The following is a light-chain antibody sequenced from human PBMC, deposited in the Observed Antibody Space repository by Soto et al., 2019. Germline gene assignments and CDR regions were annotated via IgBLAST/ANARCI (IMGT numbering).Light chain of an antibody. J-gene: IGKJ4*01. CDR2: GAS. CDR1: QSISSN. V-gene: IGKV3D-15*01. Sequence: EIVMTQSPATLSVSPGERATLSCRASQSISSNLAWYQQKPGQAPRLVIYGASTRATGIPARFSGSGSGTEFTLTISSLQFADFAVYYCHQYNNWPLTFGGGTKVEIK. CDR3: HQYNNWPLT.